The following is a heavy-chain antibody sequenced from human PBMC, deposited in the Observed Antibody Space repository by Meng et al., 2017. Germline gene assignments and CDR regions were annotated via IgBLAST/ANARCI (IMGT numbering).Heavy chain of an antibody. CDR1: GFTVSSNY. CDR2: IYSGGST. D-gene: IGHD3-22*01. CDR3: AKDPRPLSDSSGYYVDY. J-gene: IGHJ4*02. V-gene: IGHV3-53*01. Sequence: GESLKISCAASGFTVSSNYMSWVRQAPGKGLEWVSVIYSGGSTYYADSVKGRFTISRDNSKNTLYLQMNSLRAEDTAVYYCAKDPRPLSDSSGYYVDYWGQGTLVTVSS.